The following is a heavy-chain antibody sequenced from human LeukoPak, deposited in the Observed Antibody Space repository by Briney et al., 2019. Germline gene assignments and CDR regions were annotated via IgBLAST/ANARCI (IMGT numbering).Heavy chain of an antibody. CDR2: IKPDGSDQ. V-gene: IGHV3-7*04. CDR3: ARENFQY. CDR1: GLTLSSYW. J-gene: IGHJ4*02. Sequence: GGSLRLSCVVAGLTLSSYWMNWVRQAPGKGLEWVANIKPDGSDQYYVDSVKGRFTISRDNAKNSLYLQMNSLRAEDTAVYFCARENFQYWAQGTLVTVSS.